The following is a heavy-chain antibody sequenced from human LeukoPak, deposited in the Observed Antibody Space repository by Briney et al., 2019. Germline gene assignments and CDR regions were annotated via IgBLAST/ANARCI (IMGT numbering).Heavy chain of an antibody. CDR1: GGSITSSSHY. CDR3: ASFSSGYYYNY. CDR2: IYHSGSA. J-gene: IGHJ4*02. D-gene: IGHD3-22*01. V-gene: IGHV4-39*07. Sequence: SETLSLTCTVSGGSITSSSHYWGWIRQPPGKGLEWIGEIYHSGSANYNPSLRSRVTISVDKSNNHFSLKLSSVTAADTAVYYCASFSSGYYYNYWGQGTLVTVSS.